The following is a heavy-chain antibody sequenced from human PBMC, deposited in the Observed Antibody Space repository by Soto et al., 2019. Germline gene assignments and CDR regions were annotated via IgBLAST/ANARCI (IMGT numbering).Heavy chain of an antibody. CDR1: GFTFSIYG. Sequence: PGGSLRLSCAASGFTFSIYGMHWVRHAPGKGLEWVAVISYDGSNKYYADSVKGRFTISRDNSKNTPYLQMNSLRAEDAAVYYCAKQPLIAVAELDYWGQGTLVTVSS. J-gene: IGHJ4*02. D-gene: IGHD6-19*01. CDR2: ISYDGSNK. V-gene: IGHV3-30*18. CDR3: AKQPLIAVAELDY.